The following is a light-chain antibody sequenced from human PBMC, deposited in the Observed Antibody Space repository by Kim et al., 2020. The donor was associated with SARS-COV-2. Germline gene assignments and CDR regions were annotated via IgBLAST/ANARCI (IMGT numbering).Light chain of an antibody. J-gene: IGKJ2*01. CDR3: QHYSRFPYT. Sequence: SVCVGDRVTSSGRASESIGTWLALYQQTPGRAPRLLIYLASTLEKGVPSRFSGTGSGTEFSLSITSLQPGDFATYYCQHYSRFPYTFGQGTKLEI. CDR2: LAS. CDR1: ESIGTW. V-gene: IGKV1-5*03.